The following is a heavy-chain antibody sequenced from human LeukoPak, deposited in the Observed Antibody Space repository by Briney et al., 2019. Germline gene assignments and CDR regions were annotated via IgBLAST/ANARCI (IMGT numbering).Heavy chain of an antibody. CDR3: ARDPSRYYFDY. Sequence: GASVKVSCKASGYTFTSYCMHWVRQAPGQGPEWMGWISAYNGNTNYAQKLQGRVTMTTDTSTSTAYMELRSLRSDDTAVYYCARDPSRYYFDYWGQGTLVTVSS. CDR1: GYTFTSYC. CDR2: ISAYNGNT. D-gene: IGHD2-2*01. V-gene: IGHV1-18*04. J-gene: IGHJ4*02.